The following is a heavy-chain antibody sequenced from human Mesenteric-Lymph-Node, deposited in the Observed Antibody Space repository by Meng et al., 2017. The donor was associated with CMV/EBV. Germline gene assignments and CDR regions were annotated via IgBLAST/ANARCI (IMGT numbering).Heavy chain of an antibody. CDR1: GGTFSSYA. CDR2: INPHSGDT. J-gene: IGHJ4*02. CDR3: ARLRERVHDS. D-gene: IGHD5-24*01. Sequence: ASVKVSCKASGGTFSSYAISWVRQAPGQGLEWMGWINPHSGDTKYTQKFQDRVTMTRDTSTDTAYMELSRLRSDDTAVYYCARLRERVHDSWGQGTLVTVSS. V-gene: IGHV1-2*02.